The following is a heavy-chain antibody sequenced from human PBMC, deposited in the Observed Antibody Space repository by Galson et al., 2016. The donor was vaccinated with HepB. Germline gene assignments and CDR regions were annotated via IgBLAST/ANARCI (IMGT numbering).Heavy chain of an antibody. CDR3: AIEANYYDATSDY. V-gene: IGHV3-23*01. J-gene: IGHJ4*02. Sequence: SLRLSCAASGFTFIKYGMKWVRQAPGTGLQWVSTIGEAYHDTHYADSVRGRFTISRDNSKNTLYLQMNSLRAEDTALYYCAIEANYYDATSDYWGQGTLVTVSS. CDR1: GFTFIKYG. CDR2: IGEAYHDT. D-gene: IGHD3-22*01.